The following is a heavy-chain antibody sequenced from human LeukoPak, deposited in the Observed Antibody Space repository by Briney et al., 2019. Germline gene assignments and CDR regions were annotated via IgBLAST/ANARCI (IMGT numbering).Heavy chain of an antibody. J-gene: IGHJ5*02. CDR1: GYTFTSYD. D-gene: IGHD3-3*01. CDR3: ARFPHRTIFGVVKGFDP. V-gene: IGHV1-8*01. CDR2: MNPNSGNT. Sequence: ASVKVSCKASGYTFTSYDINWVRQATGQGLEWMGWMNPNSGNTGYAQKFQGRVTMTRNTSISTAYMELSSLRSEDTAVYYCARFPHRTIFGVVKGFDPWGQGTLVTVSS.